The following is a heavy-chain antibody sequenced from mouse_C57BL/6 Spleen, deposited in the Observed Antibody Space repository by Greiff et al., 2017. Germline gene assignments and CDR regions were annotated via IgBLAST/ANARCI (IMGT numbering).Heavy chain of an antibody. Sequence: EVQLVESGGGLVQPKGSLKLSCAASGFSFNTYAMNWVRQAPGKGLEWVARIRSKSNNYATYYDDSVKDRFTISREDSESMLYLQMNNLKTEDTAMYYCVRHQNWSPMDYWGQGTSVTVSS. CDR3: VRHQNWSPMDY. D-gene: IGHD4-1*01. CDR2: IRSKSNNYAT. CDR1: GFSFNTYA. J-gene: IGHJ4*01. V-gene: IGHV10-1*01.